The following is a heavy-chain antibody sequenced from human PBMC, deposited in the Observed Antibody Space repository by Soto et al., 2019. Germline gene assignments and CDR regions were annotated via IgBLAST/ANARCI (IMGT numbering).Heavy chain of an antibody. D-gene: IGHD1-26*01. V-gene: IGHV3-30*03. J-gene: IGHJ4*02. Sequence: QVQLVDSGGGVVQTGRSLRLSCVASGFTFSSYGMHWVRQAPGKGLEWVAIISYDGSNTYYADSVKGRFTISRDNSKNTLYLHMNSLRAEDTSVYYCAIEGGLSGSYYISSSYYFDYWGQRTLVTVSS. CDR2: ISYDGSNT. CDR3: AIEGGLSGSYYISSSYYFDY. CDR1: GFTFSSYG.